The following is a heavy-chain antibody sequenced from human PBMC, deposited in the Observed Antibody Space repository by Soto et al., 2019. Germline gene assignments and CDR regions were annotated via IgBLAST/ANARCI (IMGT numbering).Heavy chain of an antibody. D-gene: IGHD2-15*01. V-gene: IGHV4-34*01. J-gene: IGHJ4*02. CDR2: INHSGST. CDR3: ARGRISTRSPLLY. Sequence: QVQLQQWGAGLLKPSETLSLTCAVYGGSFSGYYWSWIRQPPGKGLEWIGEINHSGSTNSNPSLKSRVTISVDTSKNQFSLKLSSVTAADTAVYYCARGRISTRSPLLYWGQGTLVTVSS. CDR1: GGSFSGYY.